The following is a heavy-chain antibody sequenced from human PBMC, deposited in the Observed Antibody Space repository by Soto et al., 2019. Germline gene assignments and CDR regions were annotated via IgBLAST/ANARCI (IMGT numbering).Heavy chain of an antibody. D-gene: IGHD3-9*01. CDR2: ISWNSGSI. J-gene: IGHJ4*02. CDR1: GFTFDDYA. V-gene: IGHV3-9*01. CDR3: AKGVDYDILTYFDY. Sequence: PGGSLRLSCAASGFTFDDYAMHWVRQAPGKGLEWVSGISWNSGSIGYADSVKGRFTTSRDNAKNSLYLQMNSLRAEDTALYYCAKGVDYDILTYFDYWGQGTLVTVSS.